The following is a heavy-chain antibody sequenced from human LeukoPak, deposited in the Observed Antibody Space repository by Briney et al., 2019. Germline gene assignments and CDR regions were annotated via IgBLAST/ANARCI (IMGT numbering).Heavy chain of an antibody. D-gene: IGHD2-2*01. V-gene: IGHV3-30*04. CDR1: GFTFSSYA. CDR2: ISYDGSNK. CDR3: ARDDLVVVPAAKDYYYYGMDV. J-gene: IGHJ6*04. Sequence: PGRSLRLSCAASGFTFSSYAMHWVRQAPGKGLEWVAVISYDGSNKCYADSVKGRFTISRDNSKNTLYLQMNSLRAEDTAVYYCARDDLVVVPAAKDYYYYGMDVWGKGTTVTVSS.